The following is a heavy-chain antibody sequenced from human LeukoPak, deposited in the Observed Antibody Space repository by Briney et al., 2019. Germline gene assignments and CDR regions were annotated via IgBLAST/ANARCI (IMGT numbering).Heavy chain of an antibody. D-gene: IGHD1-26*01. CDR2: IYYSGST. CDR1: GGSFSTYY. CDR3: ARDPYSGSYNDF. V-gene: IGHV4-59*12. Sequence: SETLSLTCTVSGGSFSTYYWSWIRQPPGKGLEWIGYIYYSGSTNYNPSLQSRVTISVDTSKNQFSLRLSSVTAADTAVYYCARDPYSGSYNDFWGQGTLVGVSS. J-gene: IGHJ4*02.